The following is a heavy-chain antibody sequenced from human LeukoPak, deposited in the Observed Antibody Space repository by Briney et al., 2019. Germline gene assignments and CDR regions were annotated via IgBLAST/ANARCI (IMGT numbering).Heavy chain of an antibody. D-gene: IGHD6-19*01. CDR1: GFTFSSYW. CDR2: INSDGSST. V-gene: IGHV3-74*01. Sequence: GGSLRLSCAASGFTFSSYWMHWVRQAPGKGLVWVSRINSDGSSTSYADSVKGRFTISRDNAKNTLYLQMNSLRAEDTAVYYCAGDKTTGGWYEFDYWGQGTLVTVSS. CDR3: AGDKTTGGWYEFDY. J-gene: IGHJ4*02.